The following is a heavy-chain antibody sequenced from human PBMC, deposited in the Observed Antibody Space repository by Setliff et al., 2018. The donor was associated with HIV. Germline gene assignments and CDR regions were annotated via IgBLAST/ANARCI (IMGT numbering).Heavy chain of an antibody. Sequence: SETLSLTCTVSGASMRSGGYYWSWIRQHPGKGLGWIGYIYYSENTYYNPSLKSRVTLSIDTSKNQFSLNLTSVTAADTAVYYCARVNYDSTGYYYYYYMDVWGKGTTVTVSS. CDR1: GASMRSGGYY. D-gene: IGHD3-22*01. CDR2: IYYSENT. CDR3: ARVNYDSTGYYYYYYMDV. V-gene: IGHV4-31*03. J-gene: IGHJ6*03.